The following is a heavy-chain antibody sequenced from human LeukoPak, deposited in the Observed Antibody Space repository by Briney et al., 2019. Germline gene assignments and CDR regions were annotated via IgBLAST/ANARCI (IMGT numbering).Heavy chain of an antibody. CDR1: GFSFSSYA. CDR3: VKARGYSGYDYFDY. CDR2: VSFDAKSQ. D-gene: IGHD5-12*01. V-gene: IGHV3-30*18. J-gene: IGHJ4*02. Sequence: GGSLRLSCAASGFSFSSYALHWVRQAPGKGLEGVAAVSFDAKSQYYADSVQGRLTVSRDNSNNTVFLHMTGLRSDDTAVYYCVKARGYSGYDYFDYWGQGALVTASS.